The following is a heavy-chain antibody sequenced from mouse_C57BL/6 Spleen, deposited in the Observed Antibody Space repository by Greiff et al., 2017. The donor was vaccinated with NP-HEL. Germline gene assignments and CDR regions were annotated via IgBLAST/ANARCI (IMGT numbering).Heavy chain of an antibody. Sequence: QVQLQQSGAELVRPGTSVTVSCKASGYAFTNYLIEWVKQRPGQGLEWIGVINPGSGGTTYNEKFKGKATLTADKSSSTAYMQLSSLTSEDSAVYFCARRGGYPFAYWGQGTLVTVSA. D-gene: IGHD2-2*01. CDR1: GYAFTNYL. V-gene: IGHV1-54*01. CDR3: ARRGGYPFAY. J-gene: IGHJ3*01. CDR2: INPGSGGT.